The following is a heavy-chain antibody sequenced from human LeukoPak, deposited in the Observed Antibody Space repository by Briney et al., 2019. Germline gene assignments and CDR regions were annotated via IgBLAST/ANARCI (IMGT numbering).Heavy chain of an antibody. Sequence: GGSLRLSCAASGFSFSDYCMSWIRQAPGKGLEWVSYISSSSSTIYYADSVKGRFTISRDNAKNSLYLQMNSLRAEDTAVYYCARGLSGNHWFDPWGQGTLVTVSS. D-gene: IGHD1-14*01. CDR1: GFSFSDYC. CDR2: ISSSSSTI. J-gene: IGHJ5*02. V-gene: IGHV3-11*01. CDR3: ARGLSGNHWFDP.